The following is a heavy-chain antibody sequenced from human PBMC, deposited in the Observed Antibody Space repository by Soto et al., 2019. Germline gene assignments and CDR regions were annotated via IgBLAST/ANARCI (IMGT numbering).Heavy chain of an antibody. CDR1: GGTFSSYA. V-gene: IGHV1-69*13. CDR3: ARVSGGLELRGQGVYNWFDP. CDR2: IIPIFGTA. Sequence: ASVKVSCKASGGTFSSYAISWVRQAPGQGLEWMGGIIPIFGTANYAQKFQGRVTITADESTSTAYMELSSLRSEDTAVYYCARVSGGLELRGQGVYNWFDPWGQGTLVTVSS. J-gene: IGHJ5*02. D-gene: IGHD1-7*01.